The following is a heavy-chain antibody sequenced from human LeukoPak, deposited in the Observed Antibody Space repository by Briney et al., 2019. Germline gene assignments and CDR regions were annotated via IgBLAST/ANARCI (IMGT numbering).Heavy chain of an antibody. CDR1: GFTLYAYA. Sequence: GRSLRLSCAASGFTLYAYAMHWDRHAPGKGLEWVSGISWNSGTIVYADSVKGRFTISRDNAKNSLYLQMNSLRDEDTALYFCAVDLYSSVWYGAFDLWGQGTMVTVS. D-gene: IGHD6-19*01. CDR2: ISWNSGTI. J-gene: IGHJ3*01. CDR3: AVDLYSSVWYGAFDL. V-gene: IGHV3-9*01.